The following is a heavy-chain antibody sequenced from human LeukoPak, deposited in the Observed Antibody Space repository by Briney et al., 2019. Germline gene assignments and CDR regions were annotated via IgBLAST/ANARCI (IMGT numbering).Heavy chain of an antibody. J-gene: IGHJ6*02. CDR2: INSDGSST. D-gene: IGHD3-22*01. Sequence: GGSLRLSCAASGFYFSSYWMHWVRQAPGKGRVWVSSINSDGSSTSYADSVKCRFTIYRDNAKNTLYLKMTSLIDEDTAVYDCTRHLLYSYDSSSYFAYGMDVWGQGTTVTVSS. CDR3: TRHLLYSYDSSSYFAYGMDV. V-gene: IGHV3-74*01. CDR1: GFYFSSYW.